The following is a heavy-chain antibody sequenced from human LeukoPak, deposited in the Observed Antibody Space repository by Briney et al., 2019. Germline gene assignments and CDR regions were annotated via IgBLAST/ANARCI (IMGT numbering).Heavy chain of an antibody. Sequence: ASVKVSCKASGYTFTSYYMHWVRQAPGQGLEWMGIINPSGGSTSYAQKFQGRVTMTRDTSTSTVYMELSSLRSEDTAVYYCASSGYSSSWSHYYYYMDVWGKGTTVTVSS. J-gene: IGHJ6*03. CDR2: INPSGGST. CDR1: GYTFTSYY. V-gene: IGHV1-46*01. D-gene: IGHD6-13*01. CDR3: ASSGYSSSWSHYYYYMDV.